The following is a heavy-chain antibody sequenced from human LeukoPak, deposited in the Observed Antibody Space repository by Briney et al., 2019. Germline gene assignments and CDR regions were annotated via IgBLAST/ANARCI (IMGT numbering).Heavy chain of an antibody. Sequence: GRSLRLSCAASGFTFSGSTMNWVRQAPGKGLEWVSLISTSSSYIYYADSVRGRFTISRDNAKNSLYLQMNSLRAEDTAVYYCARGLIAASGIDYWGQGTLVTVSS. V-gene: IGHV3-21*01. CDR3: ARGLIAASGIDY. J-gene: IGHJ4*02. CDR1: GFTFSGST. CDR2: ISTSSSYI. D-gene: IGHD6-13*01.